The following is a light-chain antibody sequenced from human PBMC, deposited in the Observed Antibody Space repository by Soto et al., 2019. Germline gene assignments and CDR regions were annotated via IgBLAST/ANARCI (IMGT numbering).Light chain of an antibody. CDR3: RSYSSSGTTYV. CDR1: SSDVGDYNY. CDR2: DVS. Sequence: QSALTQPASVSGSPGQSITIACTGSSSDVGDYNYVAWYQQHPDKAPKLMIFDVSSRPSGVSNRFSGSKSGSTASLTISGLQDEDEADYFCRSYSSSGTTYVFGTGTKLTVL. V-gene: IGLV2-14*03. J-gene: IGLJ1*01.